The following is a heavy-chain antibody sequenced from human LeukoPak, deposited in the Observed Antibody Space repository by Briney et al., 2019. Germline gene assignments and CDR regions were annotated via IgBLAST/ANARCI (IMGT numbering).Heavy chain of an antibody. Sequence: GGSLRLSCAASGFTFSDYYMSWIRQAPGKGLEWISYIHSRGSTTYYADSVKGRFTISRDKAKNSLFLQMNSLRVEDTAVYYCARRDDYVWGSYRIPKPFDYWGQGTLVTVSS. V-gene: IGHV3-11*01. J-gene: IGHJ4*02. D-gene: IGHD3-16*02. CDR2: IHSRGSTT. CDR3: ARRDDYVWGSYRIPKPFDY. CDR1: GFTFSDYY.